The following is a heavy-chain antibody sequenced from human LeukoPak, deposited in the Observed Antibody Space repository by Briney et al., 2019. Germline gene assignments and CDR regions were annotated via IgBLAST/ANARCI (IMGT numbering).Heavy chain of an antibody. CDR3: ARGIGTSYDSSRDAFDI. Sequence: SETLSLTRTVSAGSINSGDYYWRWLRQPAGKGLEWIGRIYSPGTNYNYNPSLKSRVTISIDTSKNQFSLKLTSVTAADTAVYYCARGIGTSYDSSRDAFDIWGQGTMVTVSS. J-gene: IGHJ3*02. V-gene: IGHV4-61*02. CDR1: AGSINSGDYY. CDR2: IYSPGTN. D-gene: IGHD3-22*01.